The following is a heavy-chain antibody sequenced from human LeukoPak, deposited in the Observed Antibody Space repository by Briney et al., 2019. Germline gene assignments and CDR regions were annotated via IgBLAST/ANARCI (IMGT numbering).Heavy chain of an antibody. Sequence: SETLSLTCAAYGGSFSGYYWSWIRQPPGKGLEWIGEINHSGSTNYNPSLKSRVTISVDTSKNQFSLKLSSVTAADTAVYYCARGGHYSDAFDIWGQGTMVTVSS. V-gene: IGHV4-34*01. D-gene: IGHD3-10*01. J-gene: IGHJ3*02. CDR2: INHSGST. CDR1: GGSFSGYY. CDR3: ARGGHYSDAFDI.